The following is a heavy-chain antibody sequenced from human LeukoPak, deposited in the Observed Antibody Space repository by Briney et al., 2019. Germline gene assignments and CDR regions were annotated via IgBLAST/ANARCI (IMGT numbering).Heavy chain of an antibody. V-gene: IGHV1-69*01. CDR2: IIPIFSTA. Sequence: GASVKVSCKASGGTFSSYAISWVRQAPGQGLEWMGGIIPIFSTANYAQKFQGRVTITADESTTTAYMELRGLRSEDTAVYYCVRAVDTARFDYWGQGTLVTVSS. CDR3: VRAVDTARFDY. J-gene: IGHJ4*02. CDR1: GGTFSSYA. D-gene: IGHD5-18*01.